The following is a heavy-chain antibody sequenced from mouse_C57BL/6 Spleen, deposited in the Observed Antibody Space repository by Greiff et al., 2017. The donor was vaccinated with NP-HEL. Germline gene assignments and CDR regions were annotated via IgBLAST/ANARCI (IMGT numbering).Heavy chain of an antibody. CDR1: GYTFTDYY. CDR3: ARYGSSYVGFAY. CDR2: INPNNGGT. Sequence: VQLQQSGPELVKPGASVKISCKASGYTFTDYYMNWVKQSHGKSLEWIGDINPNNGGTSYNQKFKGKATLTVDKSSSTAYMELRSLTSEDSAVYYCARYGSSYVGFAYWGQGTLVTVSA. D-gene: IGHD1-1*01. J-gene: IGHJ3*01. V-gene: IGHV1-26*01.